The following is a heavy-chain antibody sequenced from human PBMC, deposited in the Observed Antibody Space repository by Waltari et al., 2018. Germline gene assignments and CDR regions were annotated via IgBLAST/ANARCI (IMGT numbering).Heavy chain of an antibody. D-gene: IGHD6-19*01. J-gene: IGHJ4*02. Sequence: EVQLLESGGGLAPPGGSLRLSCVASGFKFSNYAMSWVRQAPGEGLGGVAGISDSGVVRNYADSVKGRFTISRDNAKNSLFLQRNSLRAEDTAVYYCTRDLYGSGGDYFDPWGQGTLVTVSS. CDR2: ISDSGVVR. CDR1: GFKFSNYA. V-gene: IGHV3-23*01. CDR3: TRDLYGSGGDYFDP.